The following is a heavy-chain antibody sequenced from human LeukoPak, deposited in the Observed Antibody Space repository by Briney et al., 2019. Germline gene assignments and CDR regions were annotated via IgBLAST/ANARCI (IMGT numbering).Heavy chain of an antibody. CDR1: GYTFTGYY. J-gene: IGHJ4*02. Sequence: ASVKVFCKASGYTFTGYYMHWVRQAPGQGLEWMGWINPNSGGTNYAQKFQGRVTMTRDTSISTAYMELSRLRSDDTAVYYCARDLSYCSSTSCFPSDYWGQGTLVTVSS. CDR3: ARDLSYCSSTSCFPSDY. D-gene: IGHD2-2*01. V-gene: IGHV1-2*02. CDR2: INPNSGGT.